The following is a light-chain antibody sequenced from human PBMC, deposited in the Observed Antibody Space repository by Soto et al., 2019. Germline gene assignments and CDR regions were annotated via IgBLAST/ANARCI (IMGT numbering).Light chain of an antibody. Sequence: QSALTQPASVSGSPGQSITISCTGTSSDFGGYNYVSWYQQHPGKAPKLMIYDVSNRPSGVSNRFSGSKSGNTASLTISGLQAADEADYYCSSYTSSSTLLFGGGTKLTVL. CDR1: SSDFGGYNY. V-gene: IGLV2-14*01. CDR3: SSYTSSSTLL. J-gene: IGLJ2*01. CDR2: DVS.